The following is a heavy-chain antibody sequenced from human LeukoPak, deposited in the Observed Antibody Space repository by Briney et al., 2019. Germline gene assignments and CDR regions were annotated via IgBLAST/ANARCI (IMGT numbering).Heavy chain of an antibody. V-gene: IGHV3-7*01. J-gene: IGHJ4*02. CDR3: ARGFGRP. CDR2: IKQDGSEK. D-gene: IGHD3/OR15-3a*01. CDR1: GLTFSSYW. Sequence: GGSLRLSCAASGLTFSSYWMSWVRQAPGKGLEWVANIKQDGSEKYYVDSVKGRFTISRGNAKNSLYLQMNSLRAEDTAVYYCARGFGRPWGQGTLVTVSS.